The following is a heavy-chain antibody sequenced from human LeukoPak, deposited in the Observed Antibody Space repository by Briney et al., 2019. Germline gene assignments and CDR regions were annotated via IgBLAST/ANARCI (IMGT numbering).Heavy chain of an antibody. J-gene: IGHJ5*02. V-gene: IGHV4-34*01. D-gene: IGHD3-10*01. CDR1: GGSFSGYY. Sequence: SETLSLTCAVYGGSFSGYYWSWIRQPPGKVLEWIGEINHSGSTNYNPSLKSRVTISVDTSKNQFSLKLSSVTAADTAVYSCAGHVSTTRGVTILRRITWFDPWGQGTLVTVSS. CDR2: INHSGST. CDR3: AGHVSTTRGVTILRRITWFDP.